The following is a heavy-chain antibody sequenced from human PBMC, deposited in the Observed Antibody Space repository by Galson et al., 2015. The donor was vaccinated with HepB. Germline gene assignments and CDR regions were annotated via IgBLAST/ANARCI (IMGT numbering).Heavy chain of an antibody. V-gene: IGHV3-15*07. CDR2: IKSKTDGGTT. D-gene: IGHD2-15*01. Sequence: SLRLSCAASGFTFSNAWMNWVRQAPGKGLEWVGRIKSKTDGGTTDYAAPVKGRFTISRDDSKNTLYLQMNSLKTEDTAVYYCTTDRDIVVVVAATRFDYWGQGTLVTVSS. CDR1: GFTFSNAW. J-gene: IGHJ4*02. CDR3: TTDRDIVVVVAATRFDY.